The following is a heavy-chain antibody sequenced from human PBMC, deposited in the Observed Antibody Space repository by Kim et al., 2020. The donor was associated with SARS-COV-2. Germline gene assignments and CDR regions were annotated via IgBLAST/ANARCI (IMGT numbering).Heavy chain of an antibody. Sequence: GGSLRLSCAASGFTFSSYGMHWVRQAPGKGLEWVAVIWYDGSNKYYADSVKGRFTISRDNSKNTLYLQMNSLRAEDTAVYYCARDQATYYYDSSGYQMLDPYYYYGMDVWGQGTTVTVSS. CDR1: GFTFSSYG. CDR2: IWYDGSNK. V-gene: IGHV3-33*01. D-gene: IGHD3-22*01. CDR3: ARDQATYYYDSSGYQMLDPYYYYGMDV. J-gene: IGHJ6*02.